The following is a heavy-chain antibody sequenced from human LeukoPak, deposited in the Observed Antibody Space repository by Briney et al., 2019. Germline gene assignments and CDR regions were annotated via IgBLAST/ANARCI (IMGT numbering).Heavy chain of an antibody. CDR1: GFTFDDYA. Sequence: GRSLRLSCAASGFTFDDYAMHGVRQAPGKGLEWVSGISWNSGSIGYADSVKGRFTISRDNAKNSLYLQMNSLRAEDTALYYCAKATDGYNSDFDYWGQGTLVTVSS. CDR3: AKATDGYNSDFDY. J-gene: IGHJ4*02. D-gene: IGHD5-12*01. V-gene: IGHV3-9*01. CDR2: ISWNSGSI.